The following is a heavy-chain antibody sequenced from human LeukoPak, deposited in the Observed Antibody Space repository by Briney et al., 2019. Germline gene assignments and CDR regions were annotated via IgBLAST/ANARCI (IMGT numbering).Heavy chain of an antibody. CDR2: IKQDGSEK. CDR3: ARDYDCEDAGGFDY. D-gene: IGHD2-21*02. V-gene: IGHV3-7*01. J-gene: IGHJ4*02. Sequence: GGSLRLSCAASGFTFSSYWMSWVRQAPGKGLEWVANIKQDGSEKYYVDSVKGRFTISRDNAKNSLYLQMNRLRAEDTAVYYCARDYDCEDAGGFDYWGQGTLVTVSS. CDR1: GFTFSSYW.